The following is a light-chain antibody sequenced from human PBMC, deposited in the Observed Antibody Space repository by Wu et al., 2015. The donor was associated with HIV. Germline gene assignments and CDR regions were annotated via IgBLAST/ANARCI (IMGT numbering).Light chain of an antibody. Sequence: EIVLTQSPGTLSLYAGKRATLSCRASQSISRTYLAWYQQKPGQAPRLLIYGASSRATGIPDRFSGSGSGTDFTLTITRLEPEDFAVYYCQQYGSSLYSFGQGTKLEIK. CDR3: QQYGSSLYS. V-gene: IGKV3-20*01. J-gene: IGKJ2*03. CDR2: GAS. CDR1: QSISRTY.